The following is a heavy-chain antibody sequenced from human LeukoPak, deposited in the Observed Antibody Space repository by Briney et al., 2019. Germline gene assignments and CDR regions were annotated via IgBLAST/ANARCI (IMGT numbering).Heavy chain of an antibody. CDR2: ISDSGEST. Sequence: GGSLRLSCAASGFTFSSYAMTWVRQAPGKGLEWVSAISDSGESTYSADSVKGRFTISRDNSKTTLYLHMKSLRAEDTAVYYCAKGYGSDEYSFDHWGQGTLVTVSS. D-gene: IGHD3-10*01. CDR1: GFTFSSYA. V-gene: IGHV3-23*01. CDR3: AKGYGSDEYSFDH. J-gene: IGHJ4*02.